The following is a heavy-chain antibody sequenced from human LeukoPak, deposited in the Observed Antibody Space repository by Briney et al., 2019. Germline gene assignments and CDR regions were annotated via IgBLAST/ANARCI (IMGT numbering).Heavy chain of an antibody. Sequence: PSETLSLTCTVSGGSVSDYYWSWIRLPPGKGLEWIGYIFYSGSTYYNPSLKSRVTISVDTSKNQFSLQLSSVTAADTAVYYCARDRFYGDSRDAFDIWGQGTMVTVSS. CDR1: GGSVSDYY. D-gene: IGHD4-17*01. J-gene: IGHJ3*02. V-gene: IGHV4-59*02. CDR3: ARDRFYGDSRDAFDI. CDR2: IFYSGST.